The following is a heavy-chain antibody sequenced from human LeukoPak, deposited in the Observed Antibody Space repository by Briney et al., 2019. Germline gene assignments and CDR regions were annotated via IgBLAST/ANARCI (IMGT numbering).Heavy chain of an antibody. J-gene: IGHJ5*02. Sequence: PSETLSLTCAVYGGSFGGYYWSWIRQPPGKGLEWIGEINHSGSTNYNPSLKSRVTISVDTSKNQFSLKLSSVTAADTAVYYCARTRGYSSSSNNWFDPWGQGTLVTVSS. V-gene: IGHV4-34*01. CDR3: ARTRGYSSSSNNWFDP. D-gene: IGHD6-6*01. CDR2: INHSGST. CDR1: GGSFGGYY.